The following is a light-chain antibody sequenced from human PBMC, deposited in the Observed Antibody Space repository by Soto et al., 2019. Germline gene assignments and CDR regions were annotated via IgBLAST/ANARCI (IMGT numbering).Light chain of an antibody. CDR2: SND. Sequence: QSALTQPPSTSGAPGQRGTISCSGSSSHIGSNTVNWYRQLSGTAPKLLIYSNDQRPSGVPDRFSGSKSGTSASLAISGLQSEDEADYYCAAWDDTLNGYVFGAGTKVTVL. V-gene: IGLV1-44*01. CDR3: AAWDDTLNGYV. CDR1: SSHIGSNT. J-gene: IGLJ1*01.